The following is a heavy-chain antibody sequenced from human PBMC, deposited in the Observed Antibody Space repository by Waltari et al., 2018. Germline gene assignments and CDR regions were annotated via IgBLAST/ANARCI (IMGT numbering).Heavy chain of an antibody. Sequence: EVQLLESGGGLVQPGGSLRLSCAASGFTFSSYAMSWVRQAPGKGLEWVSAISGSGGSTNYADSVKGRFTISRDNSKNTLYLKMNSLRAEDTAVYYCAKMGIAVAGRGGGYWGQGTLVTVSS. CDR2: ISGSGGST. CDR1: GFTFSSYA. V-gene: IGHV3-23*01. J-gene: IGHJ4*02. CDR3: AKMGIAVAGRGGGY. D-gene: IGHD6-19*01.